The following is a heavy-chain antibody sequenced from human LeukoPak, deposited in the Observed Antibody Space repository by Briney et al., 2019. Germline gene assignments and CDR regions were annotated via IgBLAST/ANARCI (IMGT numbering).Heavy chain of an antibody. CDR2: IWYDGSNK. J-gene: IGHJ4*02. CDR1: GFTLSSYG. Sequence: GGSLRLSCAASGFTLSSYGMHWVGQAPGKGLEWVAVIWYDGSNKYYADSVKGRFTISRDNSKNTLYLQMNSLRAEDTAVYYCARDSRRYCSSTSCYGRLDYWGQGPLVTVSS. D-gene: IGHD2-2*01. V-gene: IGHV3-33*01. CDR3: ARDSRRYCSSTSCYGRLDY.